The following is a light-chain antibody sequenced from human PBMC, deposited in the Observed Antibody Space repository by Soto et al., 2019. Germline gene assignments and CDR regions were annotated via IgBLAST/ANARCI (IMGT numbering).Light chain of an antibody. CDR3: VQTTQLPSIT. V-gene: IGKV2D-29*01. Sequence: DIVMTQTPLSLSVTPGQPASISCKSSQSLLHIDGKTYLYWYLQKSGKPPQLLISEVSNRCSGVPDRLSGSGSGTDFTLKISRVEAEDVGVYYCVQTTQLPSITFGQGTRLEIK. CDR2: EVS. J-gene: IGKJ5*01. CDR1: QSLLHIDGKTY.